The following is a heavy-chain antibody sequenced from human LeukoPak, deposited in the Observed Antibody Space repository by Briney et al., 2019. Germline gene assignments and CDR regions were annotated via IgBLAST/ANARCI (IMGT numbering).Heavy chain of an antibody. CDR1: GGSISSYY. J-gene: IGHJ6*02. D-gene: IGHD1-14*01. CDR3: ARHEKDHRQMSSRRHGMDV. CDR2: INYSGST. Sequence: SETLSLTCTVSGGSISSYYWSWIRQPPGKGLEWIGYINYSGSTNYNPSLKSRVTISVDTSKNQFSLKLRSVTAADTAVYYCARHEKDHRQMSSRRHGMDVWGQGTTVTVSS. V-gene: IGHV4-59*01.